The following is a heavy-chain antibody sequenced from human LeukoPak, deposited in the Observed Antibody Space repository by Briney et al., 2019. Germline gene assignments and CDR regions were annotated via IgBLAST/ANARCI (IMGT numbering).Heavy chain of an antibody. D-gene: IGHD6-19*01. CDR3: ARAVSGRFDY. Sequence: SETLSLTCTVSGPSISSYYWSWIRQPPGKGLEWTGYIYYSGSTNYNPSLNSRVTISVDTSKNQFSLRLSSVTAADTAIYYCARAVSGRFDYWGQGTLVTVSS. J-gene: IGHJ4*02. V-gene: IGHV4-59*08. CDR2: IYYSGST. CDR1: GPSISSYY.